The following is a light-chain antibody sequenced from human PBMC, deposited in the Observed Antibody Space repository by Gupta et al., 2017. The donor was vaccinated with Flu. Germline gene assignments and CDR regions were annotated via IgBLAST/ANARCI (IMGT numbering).Light chain of an antibody. CDR2: AAS. CDR1: QSISSY. Sequence: DIQMTQSRYSLSASVGDRVTITCRASQSISSYLNWYQQKPGKAPKLLIYAASSLQSGVPSSFSGSGSGTDFTLTISSLQPEDFATYYCQQSYSTPYTFGQGTKLEIK. J-gene: IGKJ2*01. V-gene: IGKV1-39*01. CDR3: QQSYSTPYT.